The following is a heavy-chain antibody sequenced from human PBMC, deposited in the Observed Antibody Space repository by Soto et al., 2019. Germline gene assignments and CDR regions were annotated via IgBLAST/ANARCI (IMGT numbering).Heavy chain of an antibody. D-gene: IGHD6-19*01. CDR1: GFSLSTSGVG. CDR2: IYWNDDK. Sequence: QITLKASGPTLVKPTQPLTLTCTFSGFSLSTSGVGVGWIRQPPGKALEWLALIYWNDDKRYSPSLKSRLTITKDTSKNQVVLTMTNMDPVDTATYYCAHRRGGQWLVSFDSWGQGTLVTVSS. J-gene: IGHJ4*02. CDR3: AHRRGGQWLVSFDS. V-gene: IGHV2-5*01.